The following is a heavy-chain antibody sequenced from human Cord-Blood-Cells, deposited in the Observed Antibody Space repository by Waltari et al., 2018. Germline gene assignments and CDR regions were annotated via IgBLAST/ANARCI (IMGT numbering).Heavy chain of an antibody. CDR1: GGSFSGSY. V-gene: IGHV4-34*01. CDR2: INHSGST. Sequence: QVQLQQWGAGLLKPSETLSLTCAVYGGSFSGSYWSWIRQPPGKGLEWIGEINHSGSTNYNPSLKSRVTISVDTSKNQFSLKLSSVTAADTAVYYCARLSTAMVTMNAFDIWGQGTMVTVSS. J-gene: IGHJ3*02. CDR3: ARLSTAMVTMNAFDI. D-gene: IGHD5-18*01.